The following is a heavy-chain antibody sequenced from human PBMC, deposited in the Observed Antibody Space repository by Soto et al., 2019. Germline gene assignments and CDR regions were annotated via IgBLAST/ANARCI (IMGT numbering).Heavy chain of an antibody. CDR2: IYSGGNS. D-gene: IGHD3-10*01. Sequence: GGSLRLSCTTSGFTVSSSHMSWVRQAPGKGLDWVSVIYSGGNSYYAVSVQGRSTISRDNSKNTVYLQMNSLRGEDTAIYYFARLGPYGSETYSFRYNWFDPWGQGTLVTVSS. CDR3: ARLGPYGSETYSFRYNWFDP. CDR1: GFTVSSSH. J-gene: IGHJ5*02. V-gene: IGHV3-53*01.